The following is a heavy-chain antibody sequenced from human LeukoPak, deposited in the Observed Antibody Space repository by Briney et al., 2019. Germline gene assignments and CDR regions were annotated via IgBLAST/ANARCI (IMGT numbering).Heavy chain of an antibody. CDR2: ISSSSSYI. Sequence: GGSLRLSCAASGFTFSSYSMNWVRQAPGKGLEWVSSISSSSSYIYYADSVKGRFTISRDNAKNSLYLQMNSLRAEDTALYYCAKDHSQSVVATTGYYYYGMDVWGQGTTVTVSS. CDR1: GFTFSSYS. D-gene: IGHD2-15*01. CDR3: AKDHSQSVVATTGYYYYGMDV. J-gene: IGHJ6*02. V-gene: IGHV3-21*04.